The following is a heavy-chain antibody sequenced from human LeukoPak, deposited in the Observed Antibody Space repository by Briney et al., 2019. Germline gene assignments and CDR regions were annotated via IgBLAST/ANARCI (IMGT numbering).Heavy chain of an antibody. J-gene: IGHJ5*02. D-gene: IGHD6-19*01. CDR2: IYSGDNT. Sequence: GGSLRLSCAASGFTDSSNYMSWVRQAPGKGLEWVSVIYSGDNTYYGDSVKGRFTISRDNSKNTVYLQMNNMRVDDTALYYCARVAGWHWFDPWGQGTLVTVSS. CDR3: ARVAGWHWFDP. V-gene: IGHV3-53*01. CDR1: GFTDSSNY.